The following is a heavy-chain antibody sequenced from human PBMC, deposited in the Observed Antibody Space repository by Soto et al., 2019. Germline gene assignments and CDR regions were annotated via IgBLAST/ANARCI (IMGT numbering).Heavy chain of an antibody. D-gene: IGHD2-21*01. CDR3: ARINCGGDCYSRYYFDY. CDR2: INPNSGGT. J-gene: IGHJ4*02. Sequence: QVQLVQSGAEVKKPGASVKVSCKASGYTFTGYYMHWVRQAPGQGLEWMGWINPNSGGTNYAQKFQGWVTMTRDTSISTAYMELSRLRSDDTAVYYCARINCGGDCYSRYYFDYWGQGTLVTVSS. V-gene: IGHV1-2*04. CDR1: GYTFTGYY.